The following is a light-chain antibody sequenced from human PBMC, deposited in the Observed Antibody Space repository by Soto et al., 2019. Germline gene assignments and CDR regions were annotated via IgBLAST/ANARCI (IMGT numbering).Light chain of an antibody. CDR2: DTS. Sequence: QAVVTQEPSLTVSPGETVTLTCGSSTGAVTSAHYPYWFQQRPGQAPRTLIYDTSNKHSRTPARFSGSLLGGKAALTLSGAQPEDEAEYYCFLSYSVARKVFGGGTKLTVL. CDR3: FLSYSVARKV. CDR1: TGAVTSAHY. V-gene: IGLV7-46*01. J-gene: IGLJ2*01.